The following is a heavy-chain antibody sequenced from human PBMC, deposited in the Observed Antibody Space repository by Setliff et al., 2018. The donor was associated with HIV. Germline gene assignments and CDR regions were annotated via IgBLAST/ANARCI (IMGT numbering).Heavy chain of an antibody. CDR3: ARDDSGYYYDY. Sequence: PSETLSLTCTVSGYSISSGYYWGWIRQPPGKGLEWIGSIYYSGSTYYNPSLKSRVTISVDTSKNQLSLSLSSVTAADTAVYYCARDDSGYYYDYWGQGKLVTVSS. CDR1: GYSISSGYY. D-gene: IGHD3-22*01. CDR2: IYYSGST. J-gene: IGHJ4*02. V-gene: IGHV4-38-2*02.